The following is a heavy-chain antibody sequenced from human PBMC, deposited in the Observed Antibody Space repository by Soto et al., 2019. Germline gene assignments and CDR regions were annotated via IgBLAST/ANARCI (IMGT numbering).Heavy chain of an antibody. D-gene: IGHD3-10*01. Sequence: SETLSVTWTVLGGSISSYYWSWIRQPPGKGLEWIGYIYYSGSTNYNPSLKSRVTISVDTSKNQFSLKLSSVTAADTAVYYCARARLSRSWWFDPWGQGTLVTVSS. J-gene: IGHJ5*02. CDR2: IYYSGST. CDR3: ARARLSRSWWFDP. CDR1: GGSISSYY. V-gene: IGHV4-59*01.